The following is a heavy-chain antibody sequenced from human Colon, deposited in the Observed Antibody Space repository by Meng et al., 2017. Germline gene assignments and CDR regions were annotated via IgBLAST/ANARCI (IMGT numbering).Heavy chain of an antibody. J-gene: IGHJ4*02. CDR3: ARHGGYYQDY. CDR2: IDHRGDP. D-gene: IGHD4-23*01. CDR1: GGSITTNSY. Sequence: QVQLLGSGPGVVKPSGTLSLTCAVSGGSITTNSYWSWVRQSPEKGLEWIGQIDHRGDPYYNPSLKSRVTMSVDRSKSQVSLQLTSVTAADTAVYYCARHGGYYQDYWGQGTLVTVSS. V-gene: IGHV4-4*02.